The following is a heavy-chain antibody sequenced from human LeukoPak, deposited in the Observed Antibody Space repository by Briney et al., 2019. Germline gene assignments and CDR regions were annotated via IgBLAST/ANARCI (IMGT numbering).Heavy chain of an antibody. CDR1: GYSFSTYW. CDR2: IYPGDSDT. J-gene: IGHJ3*02. D-gene: IGHD2-15*01. Sequence: ESLKISCKGFGYSFSTYWIGWVRQMPGKGLEWMGIIYPGDSDTRYSPSFQGQVTISADKSISTAYLQWSSLKASDTAMYYCARECSGGSCSGTDAFDIWGQGTMVTVSS. V-gene: IGHV5-51*01. CDR3: ARECSGGSCSGTDAFDI.